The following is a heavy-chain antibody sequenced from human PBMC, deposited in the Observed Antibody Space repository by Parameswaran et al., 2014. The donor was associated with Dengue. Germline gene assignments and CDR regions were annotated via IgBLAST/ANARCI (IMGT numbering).Heavy chain of an antibody. CDR3: ARGVVVVAATQLYYYGMDV. V-gene: IGHV4-59*01. CDR2: IYYSGST. J-gene: IGHJ6*04. D-gene: IGHD2-15*01. Sequence: VRQMPGKGLEWIGYIYYSGSTNYNPSLKSRVTISVDTSKNQFSLKLSSVTAADTAVYYCARGVVVVAATQLYYYGMDVWAKDHGHRLL.